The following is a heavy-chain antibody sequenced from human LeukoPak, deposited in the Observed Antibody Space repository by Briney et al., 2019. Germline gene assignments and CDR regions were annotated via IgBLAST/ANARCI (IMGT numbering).Heavy chain of an antibody. D-gene: IGHD4-23*01. Sequence: PGRSLRLSCAASGFTFSSYAMHWVRQAPGKGLEWVAVISYDGSNKYYADSVKGRFTISRDNSKSTLYLQMNSLRPEDTAVYFCARGGKSLAFDIWGQGTMVTVSS. CDR3: ARGGKSLAFDI. J-gene: IGHJ3*02. CDR2: ISYDGSNK. V-gene: IGHV3-30*07. CDR1: GFTFSSYA.